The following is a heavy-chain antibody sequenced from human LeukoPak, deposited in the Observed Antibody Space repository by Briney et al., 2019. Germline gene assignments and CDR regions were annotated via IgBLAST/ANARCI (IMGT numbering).Heavy chain of an antibody. CDR2: IKQDGSEK. Sequence: GGSLRLSCATSGFIFSNYWMSWVRQVPGKGLEWVASIKQDGSEKYYVDSEKGRFTISRDNAKNSLYLQMNSLRAEDTAVYYCARESSYLGSRGIDYRGQGTLVTVSS. V-gene: IGHV3-7*01. J-gene: IGHJ4*02. D-gene: IGHD1-26*01. CDR1: GFIFSNYW. CDR3: ARESSYLGSRGIDY.